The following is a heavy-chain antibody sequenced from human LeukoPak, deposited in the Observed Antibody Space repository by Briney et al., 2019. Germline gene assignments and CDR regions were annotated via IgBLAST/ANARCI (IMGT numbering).Heavy chain of an antibody. V-gene: IGHV3-21*01. J-gene: IGHJ4*02. CDR3: ARDVSYYGSGSYYYFYN. CDR2: IDSDSKYI. D-gene: IGHD3-10*01. Sequence: NPGGSLRLSCAASGFTFSTYSMNWVRHAPGKGLEWVSSIDSDSKYIFHADSVKGRFTISRDNAKNSLYLQMNSLRAEDTAVYYCARDVSYYGSGSYYYFYNWGQGTLVTVSS. CDR1: GFTFSTYS.